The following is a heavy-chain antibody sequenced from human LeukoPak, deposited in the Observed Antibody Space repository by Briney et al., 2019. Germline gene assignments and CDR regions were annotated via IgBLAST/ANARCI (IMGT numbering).Heavy chain of an antibody. Sequence: PGGSLRLSCAASGFTFSDYYMSWIRQAPGKGLEWVSYISSSGSTIYYADSAKGRFTISRDNAKNSLYLQMNSLRAEDTAVYYCARADSYGYIGVFDYWGQGTLVTVSS. CDR3: ARADSYGYIGVFDY. CDR2: ISSSGSTI. D-gene: IGHD5-18*01. CDR1: GFTFSDYY. V-gene: IGHV3-11*04. J-gene: IGHJ4*02.